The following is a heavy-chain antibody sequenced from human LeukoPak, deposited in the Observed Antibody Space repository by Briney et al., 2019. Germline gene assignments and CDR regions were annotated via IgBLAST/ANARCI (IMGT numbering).Heavy chain of an antibody. Sequence: ASVKVSCKASGGTFSSYAISWVRQAPGQGLEWMGGIIPIFGTANYAQKFQGRVTMTRDTSTSTVYMELSSLRSEDTAVYYCARLQAAADSYWGQGTLVTVSS. CDR1: GGTFSSYA. J-gene: IGHJ4*02. V-gene: IGHV1-69*05. CDR3: ARLQAAADSY. D-gene: IGHD6-13*01. CDR2: IIPIFGTA.